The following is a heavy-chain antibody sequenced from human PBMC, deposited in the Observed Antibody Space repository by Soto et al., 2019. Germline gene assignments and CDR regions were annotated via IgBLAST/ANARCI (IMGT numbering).Heavy chain of an antibody. D-gene: IGHD3-10*01. CDR1: GGTFSSYA. Sequence: QVPLVQSGAEVKKPGSSVTVSCKASGGTFSSYAIHWGRQAPGQGLEWMGGIIPMYGPAKYAQRFQGRATITAGECTTSDYMALTRLTSQGTTVYYCSGVRCMVRWVIGNWVASWGHGNRVTVS. CDR2: IIPMYGPA. J-gene: IGHJ5*01. CDR3: SGVRCMVRWVIGNWVAS. V-gene: IGHV1-69*01.